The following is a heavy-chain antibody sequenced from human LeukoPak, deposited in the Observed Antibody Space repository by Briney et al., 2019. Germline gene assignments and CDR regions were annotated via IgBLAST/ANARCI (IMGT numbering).Heavy chain of an antibody. CDR3: ARDFSGTYYFDY. Sequence: GGSLRLSCAASGFTVSSNYMSWVRQAPGKGLEWVSVIYSGGSTYYADSVKGRFTISRDNSKNTLYLQMNSLRAEDTAVYYCARDFSGTYYFDYWGQGTLVTVSS. J-gene: IGHJ4*02. CDR2: IYSGGST. CDR1: GFTVSSNY. V-gene: IGHV3-53*01. D-gene: IGHD1-26*01.